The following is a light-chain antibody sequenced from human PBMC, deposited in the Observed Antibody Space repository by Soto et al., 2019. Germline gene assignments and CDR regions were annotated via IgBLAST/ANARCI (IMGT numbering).Light chain of an antibody. CDR2: HAS. Sequence: DIQMTQSPSTLPASVGDRVTITCRASQSISNWLAWYQQKPGTAPKVLIYHASNLQSGVPSRFSGSGSGTEFTLTISSLQSEDSAVYYCQQYNNWPAEITFGQGTRLEIK. CDR3: QQYNNWPAEIT. CDR1: QSISNW. J-gene: IGKJ5*01. V-gene: IGKV1-5*01.